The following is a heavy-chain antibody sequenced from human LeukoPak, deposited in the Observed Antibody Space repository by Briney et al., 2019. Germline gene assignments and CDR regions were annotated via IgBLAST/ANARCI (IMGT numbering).Heavy chain of an antibody. Sequence: GGSLRLSCAASGFTFSTYWMSGFRQAPGKGLQWVANINQDRSDKYYVDSVKSRFTISRDNAKNSLYLQMNSLRAEDTAVYYCARPRYCSSGNCYSDYWGQGALVTVSS. V-gene: IGHV3-7*01. CDR1: GFTFSTYW. D-gene: IGHD2-15*01. CDR2: INQDRSDK. J-gene: IGHJ4*02. CDR3: ARPRYCSSGNCYSDY.